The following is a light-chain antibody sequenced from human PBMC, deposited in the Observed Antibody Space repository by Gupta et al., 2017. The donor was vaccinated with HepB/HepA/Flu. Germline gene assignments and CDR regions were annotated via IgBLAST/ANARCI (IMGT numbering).Light chain of an antibody. CDR2: EDS. Sequence: VCPSQTARITSFGDALPKQYVYWYQQRPGQAPVLLIYEDSRRESGIPERFSGSSSGTTATLTISGVQAEDEADYYCQSADSSSNYVVFGGGTKLTVL. J-gene: IGLJ2*01. CDR3: QSADSSSNYVV. CDR1: ALPKQY. V-gene: IGLV3-25*03.